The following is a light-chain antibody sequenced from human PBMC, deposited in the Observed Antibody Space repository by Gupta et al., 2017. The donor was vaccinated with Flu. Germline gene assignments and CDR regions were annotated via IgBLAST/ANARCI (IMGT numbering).Light chain of an antibody. Sequence: QSLLTQPPSVSGAPGQRVTISCTGSSSNIGAGYDVHWYQQLPGKAPKLLIYGISNRPSGVTDRFSASKSGTSASLAITGLQAEDEADYYCKSYASSMSVVGFGGGTKLTVL. CDR1: SSNIGAGYD. CDR2: GIS. V-gene: IGLV1-40*01. J-gene: IGLJ2*01. CDR3: KSYASSMSVVG.